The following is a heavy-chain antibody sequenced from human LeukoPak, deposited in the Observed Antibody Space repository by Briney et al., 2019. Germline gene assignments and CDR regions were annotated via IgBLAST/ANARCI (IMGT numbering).Heavy chain of an antibody. D-gene: IGHD1-7*01. CDR3: ARHGITGTTSD. V-gene: IGHV4-38-2*01. Sequence: SETLSLTCLVSGYSISSGYYWGWIRQPPGKGLEWIGSIYHSGSTYYNPSLKSRVTISVDTSKNQFSLKLSSVTAADTAVYYCARHGITGTTSDWGQGTLVTVSS. J-gene: IGHJ4*02. CDR1: GYSISSGYY. CDR2: IYHSGST.